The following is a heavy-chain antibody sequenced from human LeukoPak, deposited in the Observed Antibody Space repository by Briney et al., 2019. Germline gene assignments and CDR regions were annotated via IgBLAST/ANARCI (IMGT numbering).Heavy chain of an antibody. D-gene: IGHD6-13*01. J-gene: IGHJ4*02. V-gene: IGHV3-48*03. Sequence: PGGSLRLSCAASGFTFSSYEMNWVRQAPGKGLEWVSYISSSGTSIYYADSVKGRFTISRDNAKNSLYLQMNSLRAEDTAVYYCARPPAPITADRYQFDYWGPGNLCTVSS. CDR1: GFTFSSYE. CDR2: ISSSGTSI. CDR3: ARPPAPITADRYQFDY.